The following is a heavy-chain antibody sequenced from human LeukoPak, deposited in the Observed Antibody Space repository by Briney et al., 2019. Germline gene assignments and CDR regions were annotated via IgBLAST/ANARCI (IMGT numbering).Heavy chain of an antibody. V-gene: IGHV3-7*01. D-gene: IGHD2-2*01. J-gene: IGHJ6*03. CDR1: GFTFSTYW. CDR2: IKQGGSEK. Sequence: PGGSLRLSCAASGFTFSTYWMSWVRQAPGKGLEWVANIKQGGSEKYYVDSVKGRFTISRDNAKNSLYLQMHSLRAEDTAVYYCARAVERSTSWYDYYYYMDVWGKGTTVTVSS. CDR3: ARAVERSTSWYDYYYYMDV.